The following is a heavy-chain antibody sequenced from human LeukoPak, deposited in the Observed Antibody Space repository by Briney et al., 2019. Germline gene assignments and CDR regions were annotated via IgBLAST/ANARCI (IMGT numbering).Heavy chain of an antibody. CDR1: GRTFSSYA. CDR3: ARGRYFDWSPYYYYYGMDV. V-gene: IGHV1-69*13. CDR2: IIPIFGTA. D-gene: IGHD3-9*01. J-gene: IGHJ6*04. Sequence: ASVTVSCKASGRTFSSYAISWVRQAPGQGLEWMGGIIPIFGTANYAQKFQGRVTITADESTSTAYMELSSLRSEDTAVYYCARGRYFDWSPYYYYYGMDVWGKGTTVTVSS.